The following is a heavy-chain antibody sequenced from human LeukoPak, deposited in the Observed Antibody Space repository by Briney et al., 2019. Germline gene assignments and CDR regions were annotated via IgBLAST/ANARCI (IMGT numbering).Heavy chain of an antibody. V-gene: IGHV4-59*01. CDR3: AHSKRGGGYYINAFAV. CDR2: SYSGGNA. Sequence: SETLSLTCTVSGASTSAFYWSWVRQSPGKGLEWIGYSYSGGNANYNPSLKSRVTITIDTSENQFSLRLTSVTAADTAVYFCAHSKRGGGYYINAFAVWGQGALVTISS. J-gene: IGHJ3*01. CDR1: GASTSAFY. D-gene: IGHD1-26*01.